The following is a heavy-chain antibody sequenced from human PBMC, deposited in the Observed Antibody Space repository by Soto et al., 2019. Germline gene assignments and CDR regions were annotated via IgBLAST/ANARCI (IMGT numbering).Heavy chain of an antibody. J-gene: IGHJ6*02. D-gene: IGHD6-13*01. CDR2: IDWDDDK. V-gene: IGHV2-70*20. CDR3: ARIAAAGNYYYYGMDV. Sequence: YGPKLENATQTHTLTCTCSGFSISKKGMCVSWVRQPPGKALEWLALIDWDDDKYYSTSLKTRLTISKDTSKNQVVLTMTNMDPVDTATYYCARIAAAGNYYYYGMDVWVQGTTVTVSS. CDR1: GFSISKKGMC.